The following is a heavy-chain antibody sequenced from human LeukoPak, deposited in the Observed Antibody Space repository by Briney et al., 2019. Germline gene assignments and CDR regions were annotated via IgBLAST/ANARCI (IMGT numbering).Heavy chain of an antibody. CDR1: VYTFTSYD. J-gene: IGHJ4*02. CDR3: ARNPVTTKYFDY. D-gene: IGHD4-17*01. CDR2: ISAYNVDT. V-gene: IGHV1-18*01. Sequence: GASVKVSCKASVYTFTSYDIGWVRQAPGQGLEWMAWISAYNVDTNSAQKLQGRVTMTTDTSTSTAYMELTSLNSDDTAVYYCARNPVTTKYFDYWGQGTLVTVSS.